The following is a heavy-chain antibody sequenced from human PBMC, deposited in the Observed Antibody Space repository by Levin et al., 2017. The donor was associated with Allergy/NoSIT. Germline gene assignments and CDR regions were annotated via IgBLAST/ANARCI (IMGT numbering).Heavy chain of an antibody. Sequence: SCAASGFTFSSYGMHWVRQAPGKGLEWVAVIWYDGSNKYYADSVKGRFTISRDNSKNTLYLQMNSLRAEDTAVYYCARDPGPDTAMVTGYYYYYMDGWGKGTTVTVSS. D-gene: IGHD5-18*01. CDR2: IWYDGSNK. V-gene: IGHV3-33*01. CDR1: GFTFSSYG. CDR3: ARDPGPDTAMVTGYYYYYMDG. J-gene: IGHJ6*03.